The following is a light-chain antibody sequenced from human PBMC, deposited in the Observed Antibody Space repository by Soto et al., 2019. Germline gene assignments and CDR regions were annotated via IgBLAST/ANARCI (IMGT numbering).Light chain of an antibody. J-gene: IGLJ2*01. V-gene: IGLV2-14*01. CDR1: SIDVGGYNY. Sequence: QCVLTQPASVSGSPGQSITISCTGTSIDVGGYNYVSWYQQHPGKAPKLMIYEVSNRPSGVSNRFSGSKSGNTASLTISGLQAEDEADYYCSSYTSSSTLVFGGGTKLTVL. CDR2: EVS. CDR3: SSYTSSSTLV.